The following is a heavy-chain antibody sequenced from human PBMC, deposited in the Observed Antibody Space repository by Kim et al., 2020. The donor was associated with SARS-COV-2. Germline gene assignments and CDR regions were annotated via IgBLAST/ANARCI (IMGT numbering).Heavy chain of an antibody. Sequence: SETLSLTCTVSGDSITDNGYYWSWIRQHPGEGLEYVGYIYYSGATYYNPSLKGRVTISVDTSKNQFSLEVRSVTAADTAVYYCARRSGSYLNDYWGQGTLVTVSS. CDR1: GDSITDNGYY. D-gene: IGHD1-26*01. J-gene: IGHJ4*02. V-gene: IGHV4-31*03. CDR2: IYYSGAT. CDR3: ARRSGSYLNDY.